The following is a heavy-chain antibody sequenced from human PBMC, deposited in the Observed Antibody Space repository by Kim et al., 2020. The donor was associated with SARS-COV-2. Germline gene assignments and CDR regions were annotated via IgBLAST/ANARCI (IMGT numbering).Heavy chain of an antibody. V-gene: IGHV1-3*01. CDR3: ARDGPGVGY. Sequence: DNTKYSQSVQGRVTITRDTPASTAYMELSSLRSEDTAVYYCARDGPGVGYWGQGTLVTVSA. J-gene: IGHJ4*02. D-gene: IGHD3-10*01. CDR2: DNT.